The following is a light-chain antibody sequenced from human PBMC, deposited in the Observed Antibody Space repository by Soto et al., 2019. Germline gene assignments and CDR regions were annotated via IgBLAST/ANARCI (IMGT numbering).Light chain of an antibody. CDR1: QSISSY. CDR3: QQSYSTLWT. V-gene: IGKV1-39*01. J-gene: IGKJ1*01. Sequence: DIQMTQSPSSLSASVGDRVTITCRASQSISSYLNWYQQKPGKDPKLLIYAASSLQSGVPSRFSGSGSGTDFTLTISSLQPEDFATYYCQQSYSTLWTFGKGTKVDSK. CDR2: AAS.